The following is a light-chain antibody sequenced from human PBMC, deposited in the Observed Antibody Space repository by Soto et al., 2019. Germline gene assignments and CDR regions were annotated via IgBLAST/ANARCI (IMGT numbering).Light chain of an antibody. J-gene: IGLJ3*02. CDR2: LNSDGSH. CDR3: QTWGTGIPWV. Sequence: QLVLTQSPSASASLGASVKLTCTLSSGHSSYAIAWHQQQPEKGPRYLMKLNSDGSHSKGDGIPDRFSGSSSGAERCLTISSLQSEDEADYYCQTWGTGIPWVFGGGTKVTVL. V-gene: IGLV4-69*01. CDR1: SGHSSYA.